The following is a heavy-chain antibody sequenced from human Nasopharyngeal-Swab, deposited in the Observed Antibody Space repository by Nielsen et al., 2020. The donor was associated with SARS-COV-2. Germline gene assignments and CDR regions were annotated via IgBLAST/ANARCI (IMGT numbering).Heavy chain of an antibody. CDR2: IATVGSST. Sequence: GGSLRLSCAASGFSFSSYWMHWVRQAPGKGLVWVSRIATVGSSTIYADAVKGRFTLSRDNAQNTLYLQMNSLAAEDAAVYYCARGVGPQPLPSYFDYWGQGTLVTVSS. CDR3: ARGVGPQPLPSYFDY. V-gene: IGHV3-74*01. CDR1: GFSFSSYW. D-gene: IGHD2-15*01. J-gene: IGHJ4*02.